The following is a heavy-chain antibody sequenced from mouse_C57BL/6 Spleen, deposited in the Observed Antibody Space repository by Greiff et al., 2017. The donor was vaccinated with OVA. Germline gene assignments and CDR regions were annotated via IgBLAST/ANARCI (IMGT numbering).Heavy chain of an antibody. CDR3: ARGGQGGYFDV. CDR1: GFTFSDYY. CDR2: ISNGGGST. V-gene: IGHV5-12*01. Sequence: EVQRVESGGGLVQPGGSLKLSCAASGFTFSDYYLYWVRQTPEKRLEWVAYISNGGGSTYYPDTVKGRFTISRDNAKNTLYLQMSRLKSEDTAMYYCARGGQGGYFDVWGTGTTVTVSS. J-gene: IGHJ1*03.